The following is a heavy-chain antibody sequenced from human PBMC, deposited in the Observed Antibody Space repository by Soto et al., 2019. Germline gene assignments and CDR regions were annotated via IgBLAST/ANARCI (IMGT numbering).Heavy chain of an antibody. V-gene: IGHV4-38-2*02. CDR2: IYHSGST. CDR3: AKVGGGGPVPRPPGRSDS. J-gene: IGHJ4*02. CDR1: IYTMSNRYD. Sequence: SAGIYTMSNRYDWGLMRQPPGLGLEWIASIYHSGSTSYNPSLRSRVTISVVTSKTQFSLKLRSVTAADTAMYYCAKVGGGGPVPRPPGRSDSWGQAHQLTVS. D-gene: IGHD3-16*01.